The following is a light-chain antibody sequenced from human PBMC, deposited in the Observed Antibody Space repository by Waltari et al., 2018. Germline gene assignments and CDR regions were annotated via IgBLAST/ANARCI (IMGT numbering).Light chain of an antibody. J-gene: IGKJ4*01. Sequence: DIQMTQSPSSLSASVGDRVTIYCRASQGISNSLAWYQQKPWKAPKLLVYAASRLEGGVPSRFSGRGSGTDYTLTINSLQPEDFATYYCQQYYSTLLTFGGGTKVEIK. CDR2: AAS. CDR1: QGISNS. V-gene: IGKV1-NL1*01. CDR3: QQYYSTLLT.